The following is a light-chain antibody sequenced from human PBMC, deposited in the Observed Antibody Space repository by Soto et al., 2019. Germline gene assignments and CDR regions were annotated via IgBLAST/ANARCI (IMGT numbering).Light chain of an antibody. CDR2: EVS. V-gene: IGLV2-14*01. Sequence: QSALTQPASVSGSHGQSITISCTGTSSDVGGYNYVSWYQQHPGKAPKLMIYEVSNRPSGVSNRFSGSKSGNTASLTISGLQAEDEADYYCSSYTSRSTLDYVFGSGTKVTVL. CDR1: SSDVGGYNY. CDR3: SSYTSRSTLDYV. J-gene: IGLJ1*01.